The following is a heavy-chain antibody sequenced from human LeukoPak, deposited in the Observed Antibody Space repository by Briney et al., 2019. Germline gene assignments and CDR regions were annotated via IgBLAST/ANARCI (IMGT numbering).Heavy chain of an antibody. J-gene: IGHJ4*02. D-gene: IGHD4-23*01. CDR3: AKDLLVYGGNSRVFGSSFDY. CDR1: GFTFSSYA. V-gene: IGHV3-23*01. Sequence: GGSLRLSCAASGFTFSSYALNWVRQAPGKGPECVSGISGSGASTYYADSVKGRFTISRDNSKNTLYLQMNSLRAEDTAVYYCAKDLLVYGGNSRVFGSSFDYWGQGTLVTVSS. CDR2: ISGSGAST.